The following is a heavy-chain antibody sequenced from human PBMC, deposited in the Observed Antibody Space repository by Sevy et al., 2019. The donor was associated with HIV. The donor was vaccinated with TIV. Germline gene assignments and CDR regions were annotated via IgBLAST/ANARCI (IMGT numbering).Heavy chain of an antibody. CDR1: GFTFGDYA. Sequence: GGYLRLSCTGSGFTFGDYAMSWVRQAPGKGLEWVAFLKHKAYGGTLDYAASVKGRFSISRDDSKSIAHLQMNDLKTEDTAIYYCTLRKGAQSIFDYWGQGALVTVSS. CDR3: TLRKGAQSIFDY. V-gene: IGHV3-49*04. J-gene: IGHJ4*02. CDR2: LKHKAYGGTL. D-gene: IGHD1-26*01.